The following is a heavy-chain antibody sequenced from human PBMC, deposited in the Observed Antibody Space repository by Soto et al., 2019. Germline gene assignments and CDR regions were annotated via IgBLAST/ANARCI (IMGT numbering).Heavy chain of an antibody. D-gene: IGHD3-22*01. Sequence: HVTLKESGPVLVQPTETLTLTCTVSGFSRRNSRMGVSWIRHPQGKSLEWLAHVLSNDEKSYNKSLQTRLTISKDTSKSQVVLTMTYMDPVDTATYFCARMLAVNYYYSYVDVWGEGTTVTVSS. CDR1: GFSRRNSRMG. V-gene: IGHV2-26*01. J-gene: IGHJ6*03. CDR2: VLSNDEK. CDR3: ARMLAVNYYYSYVDV.